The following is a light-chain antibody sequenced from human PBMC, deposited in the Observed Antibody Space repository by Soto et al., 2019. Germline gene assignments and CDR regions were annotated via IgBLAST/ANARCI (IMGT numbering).Light chain of an antibody. CDR3: QQYNSYQYT. V-gene: IGKV1-5*03. Sequence: DIQMTQSPSTLSASVGDRVTITCRASQSISSWLAWYQQKPGKAPKLLIYKAASLESGVPSRFSGSESGTECTLTISSLQPDDFATYYCQQYNSYQYTFGQGTKLEIK. CDR1: QSISSW. J-gene: IGKJ2*01. CDR2: KAA.